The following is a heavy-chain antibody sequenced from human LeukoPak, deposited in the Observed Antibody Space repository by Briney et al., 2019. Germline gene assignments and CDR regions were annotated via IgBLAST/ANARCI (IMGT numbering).Heavy chain of an antibody. CDR2: INPNSGGT. CDR1: GYTFTGYY. J-gene: IGHJ4*02. Sequence: GASVKVSCKASGYTFTGYYMHWVRQAPGQGLEWMGWINPNSGGTNYAQKFQGRVTMTRDTSISTAYMELSRLRSDDTAVYYCASSSRDGYNYVLFFDYWGQGTLVTVSS. V-gene: IGHV1-2*02. CDR3: ASSSRDGYNYVLFFDY. D-gene: IGHD5-24*01.